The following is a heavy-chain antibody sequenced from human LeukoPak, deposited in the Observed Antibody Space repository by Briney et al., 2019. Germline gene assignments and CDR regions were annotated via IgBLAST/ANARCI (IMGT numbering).Heavy chain of an antibody. CDR2: ISISGDNT. CDR3: AREVRPNDY. V-gene: IGHV3-23*01. Sequence: GGSLRLSCAASGFTFSSYAMSWVRQAPGKGLEWVSSISISGDNTHYADSVKGRFTISRDNSKDTPYLQMNSLRAEDTAVYYCAREVRPNDYWGQGTLVTVSS. CDR1: GFTFSSYA. D-gene: IGHD6-25*01. J-gene: IGHJ4*02.